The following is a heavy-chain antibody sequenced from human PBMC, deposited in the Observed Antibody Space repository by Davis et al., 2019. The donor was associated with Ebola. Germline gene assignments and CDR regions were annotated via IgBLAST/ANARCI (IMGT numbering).Heavy chain of an antibody. CDR3: ARATRCGGDCYPDY. V-gene: IGHV1-2*06. CDR2: INPNSGGT. J-gene: IGHJ4*02. CDR1: GYTFTGYY. Sequence: AASVKVSCKASGYTFTGYYMHWVRQAPGQGLEWMGRINPNSGGTNYAQKFQGRVTMTRDTSISTAYMELSSLRSEDTAVYYCARATRCGGDCYPDYWGQGTLVTVSS. D-gene: IGHD2-21*02.